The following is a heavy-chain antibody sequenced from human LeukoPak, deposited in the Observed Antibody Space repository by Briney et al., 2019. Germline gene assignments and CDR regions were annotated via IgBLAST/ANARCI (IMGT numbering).Heavy chain of an antibody. CDR1: NGSISSGSYY. D-gene: IGHD3-10*01. CDR3: ARAHYYGSISIDY. CDR2: IYPSGST. V-gene: IGHV4-61*02. Sequence: PSETLSLTCTVSNGSISSGSYYWSWIRQPAGKGLEWIGRIYPSGSTKYNPSLKSRVTISLDTSKNQFSLKLSPVTAADTAVYYCARAHYYGSISIDYWGQGTLVTVSS. J-gene: IGHJ4*02.